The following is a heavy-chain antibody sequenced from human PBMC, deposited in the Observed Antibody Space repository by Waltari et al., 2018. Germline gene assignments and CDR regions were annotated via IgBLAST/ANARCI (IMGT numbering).Heavy chain of an antibody. V-gene: IGHV4-59*01. CDR1: GGSIRSYY. CDR3: ATSLGVVPSAIGVVDF. J-gene: IGHJ4*02. CDR2: IYYNGRT. Sequence: QVQLQESGPGLVKSSETLSLTCTVFGGSIRSYYWSWIRQPPGKGLEWFGCIYYNGRTNYNPSLKSRVPLSVDTSKNQFSLKLRSVTAADTAVYYCATSLGVVPSAIGVVDFWGQGTLVTVSS. D-gene: IGHD2-2*01.